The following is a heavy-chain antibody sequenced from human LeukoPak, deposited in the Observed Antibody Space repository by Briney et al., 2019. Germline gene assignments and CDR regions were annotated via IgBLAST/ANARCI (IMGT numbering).Heavy chain of an antibody. CDR1: GGSISSGDFY. J-gene: IGHJ4*02. CDR3: AKRAHNYGAYAPG. CDR2: IYYSGST. D-gene: IGHD4/OR15-4a*01. Sequence: SQTLSLTCTVSGGSISSGDFYWSWIRQPPGKGLEWIGYIYYSGSTSYNPSLKSRVTMSLDTSKNQFSLKLSSVTAADTAVYYRAKRAHNYGAYAPGWSQGALVTVSS. V-gene: IGHV4-30-4*01.